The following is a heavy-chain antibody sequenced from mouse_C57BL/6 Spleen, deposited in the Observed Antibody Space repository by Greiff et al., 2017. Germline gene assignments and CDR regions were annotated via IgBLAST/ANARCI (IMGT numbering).Heavy chain of an antibody. J-gene: IGHJ1*03. Sequence: DVQLVESGGGLVKPGGSLKLSCAASGFTFSDYGMHWVRQAPEKGLEWVAYISSGSSTIYYADTVKGRFTISRDNAKNTLFLQMTSLRSEDTAMYYCARESNYGYFDVWGTGTTVTVSS. CDR1: GFTFSDYG. CDR3: ARESNYGYFDV. V-gene: IGHV5-17*01. D-gene: IGHD2-5*01. CDR2: ISSGSSTI.